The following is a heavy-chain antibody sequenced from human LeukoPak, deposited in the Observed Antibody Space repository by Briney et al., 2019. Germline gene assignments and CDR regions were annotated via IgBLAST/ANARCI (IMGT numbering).Heavy chain of an antibody. Sequence: PSETLSLTCTVSGGSISGSGSSYYWVWIRQPPGKGLEWIGSIYYSGSTYYNPSLKSRVTISVDTSKNRFSLKLSSVTAADTAVYFCARTPRYSGNYYNAFDIWGQGTTVTVSS. V-gene: IGHV4-39*01. D-gene: IGHD1-26*01. J-gene: IGHJ3*02. CDR3: ARTPRYSGNYYNAFDI. CDR1: GGSISGSGSSYY. CDR2: IYYSGST.